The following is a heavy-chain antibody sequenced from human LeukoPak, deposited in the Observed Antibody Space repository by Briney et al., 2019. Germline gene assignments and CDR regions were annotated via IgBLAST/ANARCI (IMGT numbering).Heavy chain of an antibody. CDR2: ISGSGGST. CDR3: ATFGNAFDI. D-gene: IGHD3-10*01. CDR1: GFTFSSYA. J-gene: IGHJ3*02. V-gene: IGHV3-23*01. Sequence: GGSLRLSCAASGFTFSSYAMSWVRQAPGKGPEWVSAISGSGGSTYYADSVKGRFTISRDNAKNSLYLQMNSLRAEDTAVYYCATFGNAFDIWGQGTMVTVSS.